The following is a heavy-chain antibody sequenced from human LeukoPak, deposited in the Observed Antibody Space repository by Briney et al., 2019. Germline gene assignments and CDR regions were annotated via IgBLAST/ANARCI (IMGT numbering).Heavy chain of an antibody. CDR3: ARHGVSFRIAPANWFDP. CDR1: GYSISSGYY. V-gene: IGHV4-38-2*02. CDR2: IYHSGST. D-gene: IGHD2-15*01. J-gene: IGHJ5*02. Sequence: RSETLSLTCTVSGYSISSGYYWGWIRQPPGKGLEWIGSIYHSGSTNYNPSLKSRVTISVDTSKNQFSLKLSSVTAADTAVYYCARHGVSFRIAPANWFDPRGQGTLVTVSS.